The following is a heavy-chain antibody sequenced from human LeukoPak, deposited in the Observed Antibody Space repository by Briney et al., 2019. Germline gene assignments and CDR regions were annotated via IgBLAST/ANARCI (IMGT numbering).Heavy chain of an antibody. J-gene: IGHJ6*02. CDR2: INHSGYT. V-gene: IGHV4-34*01. Sequence: SETLSLTCTVSGGSISSYYWGWIRQPPGKGLEWIGEINHSGYTNYYPSLKSRVTISVDTSKNQFSLRLSSVTAADTAVYYCARNDYFGINNGMDVWGQGTTVTVS. D-gene: IGHD2/OR15-2a*01. CDR3: ARNDYFGINNGMDV. CDR1: GGSISSYY.